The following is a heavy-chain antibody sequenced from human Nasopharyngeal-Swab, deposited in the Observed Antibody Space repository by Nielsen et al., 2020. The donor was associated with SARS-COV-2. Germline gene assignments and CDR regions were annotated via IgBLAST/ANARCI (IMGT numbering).Heavy chain of an antibody. V-gene: IGHV3-23*01. D-gene: IGHD3-10*01. J-gene: IGHJ6*03. CDR1: GFTFSSYW. CDR3: ARDVYGSGSQAPDYYYYYMDV. CDR2: ISGSGGST. Sequence: GGSLRLSCAASGFTFSSYWMSWVRQAPGKGLEWVSAISGSGGSTYYADSVKGRFTISRDNSKNTLYLQMNSLRAEDTAVYYCARDVYGSGSQAPDYYYYYMDVWGKGTTVTVSS.